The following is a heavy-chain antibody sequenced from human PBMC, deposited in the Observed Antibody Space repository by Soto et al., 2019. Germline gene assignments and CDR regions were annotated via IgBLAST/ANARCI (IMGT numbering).Heavy chain of an antibody. CDR2: ISSSSSYI. D-gene: IGHD6-13*01. J-gene: IGHJ5*02. Sequence: EVQLVESGGGLVQPGGSLRLSCAASGFTFSSYSMNWVRQAPGKGLEWVSSISSSSSYIYYADSVKGRFTISRDNAKNSLYLQMNSLRAEDTAVYYCARARIAAAGWFDPWGQGTLVTVSS. CDR1: GFTFSSYS. V-gene: IGHV3-21*01. CDR3: ARARIAAAGWFDP.